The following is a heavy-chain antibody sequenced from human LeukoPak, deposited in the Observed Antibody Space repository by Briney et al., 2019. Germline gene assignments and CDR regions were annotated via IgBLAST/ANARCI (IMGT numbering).Heavy chain of an antibody. D-gene: IGHD3-10*01. J-gene: IGHJ4*02. CDR2: IYYSGST. CDR3: ARDYMNGSGIDY. V-gene: IGHV4-39*07. Sequence: PSETLSLTCTVSGGSISSSSYYWGWICQPPGKGLEWIGSIYYSGSTYYNPSLKSRVTISVDTSKIQFSLKLSSVTAADTAVYYCARDYMNGSGIDYWGQGTLVTVSS. CDR1: GGSISSSSYY.